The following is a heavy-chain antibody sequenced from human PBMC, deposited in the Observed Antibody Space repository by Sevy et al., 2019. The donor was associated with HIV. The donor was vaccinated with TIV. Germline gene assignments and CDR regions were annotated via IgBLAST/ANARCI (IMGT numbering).Heavy chain of an antibody. CDR1: GGTFSSYA. CDR3: ARSFYYDSSGYADY. J-gene: IGHJ4*02. V-gene: IGHV1-69*13. CDR2: IIPIFGTA. D-gene: IGHD3-22*01. Sequence: ASVKVSCNASGGTFSSYAISWVRQAPGQGLEWMGGIIPIFGTANYAQKFQGRVTITADESTSTAYMELSSLRSEDTAVYYCARSFYYDSSGYADYWGQGTLVTVSS.